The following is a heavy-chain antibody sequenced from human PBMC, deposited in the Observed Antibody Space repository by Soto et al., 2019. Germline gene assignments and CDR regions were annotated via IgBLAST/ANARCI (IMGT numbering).Heavy chain of an antibody. CDR2: IIPILGIA. CDR1: GGTFSSYT. D-gene: IGHD2-2*01. CDR3: ARGSTNIVVVPAAIPDYGDYSMDNYYYYMDV. J-gene: IGHJ6*03. V-gene: IGHV1-69*02. Sequence: GASVKVACKACGGTFSSYTISWVRQAPGQGLEWMGRIIPILGIANYAQKFQGRVTITADKSTSTAYMELSSLRSEDTAVYYCARGSTNIVVVPAAIPDYGDYSMDNYYYYMDVWGKGTTVTVSS.